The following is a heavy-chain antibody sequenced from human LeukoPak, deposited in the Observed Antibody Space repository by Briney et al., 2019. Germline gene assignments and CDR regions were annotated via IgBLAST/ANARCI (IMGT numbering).Heavy chain of an antibody. CDR3: ARASDDSSGYYPPCFDY. V-gene: IGHV4-59*12. CDR2: IYYSGST. J-gene: IGHJ4*02. D-gene: IGHD3-22*01. CDR1: GGSISSYY. Sequence: PSETLSLTCTVSGGSISSYYWSCIRQSPGKGLEWIGSIYYSGSTYYNPSLKSRVTISVDTSKNQFSLKLSSVTAADTAVYYCARASDDSSGYYPPCFDYWGQGTLVTVSS.